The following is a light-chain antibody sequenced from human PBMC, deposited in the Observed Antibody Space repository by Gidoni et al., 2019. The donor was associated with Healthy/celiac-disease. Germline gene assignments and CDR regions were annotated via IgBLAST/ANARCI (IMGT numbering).Light chain of an antibody. J-gene: IGKJ3*01. V-gene: IGKV1-39*01. CDR1: QSISSY. Sequence: DIQMTQSTSSLPASVGDRVTITCRASQSISSYLNWYQQKPGQAPKPLIHAASSMQSGGPSRFRSGGAGTDVTLTISSLQPEDVATVYCQQRYSTPLFTFGPGTKVDIK. CDR2: AAS. CDR3: QQRYSTPLFT.